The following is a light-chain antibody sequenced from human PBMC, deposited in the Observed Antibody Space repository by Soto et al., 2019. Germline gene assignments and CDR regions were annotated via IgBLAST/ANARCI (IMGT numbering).Light chain of an antibody. CDR1: SSNIGSNS. CDR2: STN. CDR3: AAWDDSLNGEVV. J-gene: IGLJ2*01. Sequence: QSVLTQPPSASGTPGQRVTISCSGSSSNIGSNSVNWYQQLPGTAPKLLIYSTNQRPSGVPDQFSGSKSDTSASLAISGLQSEDEADYYCAAWDDSLNGEVVFGGGTKLTVL. V-gene: IGLV1-44*01.